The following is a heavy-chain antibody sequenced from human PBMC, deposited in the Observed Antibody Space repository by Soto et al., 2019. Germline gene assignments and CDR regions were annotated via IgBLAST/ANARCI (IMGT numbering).Heavy chain of an antibody. J-gene: IGHJ4*02. Sequence: DVQLVESGGGLVQPGRSLRLSCAASGFTFDDYAMHWVRQAPGKGLEWVSGISWNSGSIGYADSVKGRFTISRDNAKNSLYLQMNSLRAEDTALYYCAKVAPYCSGGSCYYFDYWGQGTLVTVSS. CDR2: ISWNSGSI. V-gene: IGHV3-9*01. CDR3: AKVAPYCSGGSCYYFDY. CDR1: GFTFDDYA. D-gene: IGHD2-15*01.